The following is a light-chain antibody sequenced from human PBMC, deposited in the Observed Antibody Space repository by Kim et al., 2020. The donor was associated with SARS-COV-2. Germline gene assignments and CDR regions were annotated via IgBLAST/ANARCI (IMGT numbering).Light chain of an antibody. CDR3: QQYNSYPYT. V-gene: IGKV1-5*01. J-gene: IGKJ2*01. CDR2: DAS. CDR1: QSISSW. Sequence: DSVGDRVTITCRASQSISSWLAWYQQKPGKAPKLLIYDASSLESGVPSRFSGSGSGTEFTLTISSLQPDDFATYYCQQYNSYPYTFGQGTKLEI.